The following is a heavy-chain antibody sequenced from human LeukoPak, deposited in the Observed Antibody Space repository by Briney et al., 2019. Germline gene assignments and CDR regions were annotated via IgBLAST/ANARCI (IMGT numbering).Heavy chain of an antibody. J-gene: IGHJ5*02. V-gene: IGHV3-21*01. Sequence: PGGSLRLSCAASGFTFSDYAMHWVRQSPGKGLEWVACISSSGNYLYYADSVKGRFIISRDDDKNSLHLQMNILRAEDTAVYYCVRDHQPEVPTSDNSPSAWGQGTLVTVSS. CDR3: VRDHQPEVPTSDNSPSA. CDR1: GFTFSDYA. CDR2: ISSSGNYL. D-gene: IGHD2/OR15-2a*01.